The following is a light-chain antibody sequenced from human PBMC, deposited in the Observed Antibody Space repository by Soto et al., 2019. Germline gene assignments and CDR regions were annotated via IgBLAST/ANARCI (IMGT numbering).Light chain of an antibody. CDR3: SSYAGSNNVI. J-gene: IGLJ2*01. V-gene: IGLV2-8*01. CDR2: EVN. Sequence: QSVLTQPPSASGSPGQSVTFSCTGTSSDVGGYNYVSWYQQHPGKAPKLMIYEVNKRPSGVPDRFSGSKSGNTASLTVSGLQAEDEADYYCSSYAGSNNVIFGGGTKLTVL. CDR1: SSDVGGYNY.